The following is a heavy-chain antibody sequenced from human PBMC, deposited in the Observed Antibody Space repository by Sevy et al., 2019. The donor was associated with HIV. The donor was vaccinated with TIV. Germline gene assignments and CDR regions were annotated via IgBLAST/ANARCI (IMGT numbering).Heavy chain of an antibody. CDR2: INPNSGGT. D-gene: IGHD4-17*01. Sequence: ASGKVSCKASGYTFTGYYMHWVRQAPGQGLEWMGWINPNSGGTNYAQKFQGRVTMTRDTSISTAYMELSRLRSDDTAVYYCARDPRSVTTLLIDYWGQGTLVTVSS. CDR1: GYTFTGYY. J-gene: IGHJ4*02. V-gene: IGHV1-2*02. CDR3: ARDPRSVTTLLIDY.